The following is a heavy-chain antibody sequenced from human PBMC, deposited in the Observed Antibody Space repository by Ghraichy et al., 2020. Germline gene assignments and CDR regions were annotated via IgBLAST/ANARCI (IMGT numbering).Heavy chain of an antibody. V-gene: IGHV4-59*08. D-gene: IGHD6-19*01. J-gene: IGHJ4*02. CDR1: GGSISSYY. CDR3: ARRRVIAVAYHHNRAVFDY. Sequence: SETLSLTCTVSGGSISSYYWSWIRQPPGKGLEWIGYIYYSGSTNYNPSLKSRVTISVDTSKNQFSLKLSSVTAADTAVYYCARRRVIAVAYHHNRAVFDYWGQGTLVTVSS. CDR2: IYYSGST.